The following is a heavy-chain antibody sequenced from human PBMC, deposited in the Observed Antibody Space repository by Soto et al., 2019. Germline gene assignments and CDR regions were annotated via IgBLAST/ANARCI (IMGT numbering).Heavy chain of an antibody. V-gene: IGHV3-66*01. J-gene: IGHJ4*02. D-gene: IGHD3-22*01. Sequence: GGSLRLSCAASGFTVSSNYMSWVRQAPGKGLEWVSVIYSGGSTYYADSVKGRFTISRDNSKNTLYLQMNSLRAEDTAVYYCARDDLEEGYYYDSSGYQAYWGQGTLVTVSS. CDR3: ARDDLEEGYYYDSSGYQAY. CDR1: GFTVSSNY. CDR2: IYSGGST.